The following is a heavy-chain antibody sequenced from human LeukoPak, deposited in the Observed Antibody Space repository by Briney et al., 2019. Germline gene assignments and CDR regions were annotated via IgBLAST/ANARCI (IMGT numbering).Heavy chain of an antibody. J-gene: IGHJ4*02. V-gene: IGHV4-59*01. Sequence: SETLSLTCTVSGGSISSYYWSWIRQPPGKGLEWIGYIHYSGSTNYNPSLKSRVTISVDTSKNQFSLKLSSVTAADTAVYYCARGAVAYYYFDNWGQGTLVTVSS. CDR3: ARGAVAYYYFDN. CDR1: GGSISSYY. CDR2: IHYSGST. D-gene: IGHD6-19*01.